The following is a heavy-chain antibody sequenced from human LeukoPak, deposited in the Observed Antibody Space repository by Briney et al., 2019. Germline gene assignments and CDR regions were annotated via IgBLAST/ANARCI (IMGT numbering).Heavy chain of an antibody. CDR1: GGTFSSYA. CDR3: WKFGGYEERGDDY. V-gene: IGHV1-69*13. Sequence: GASVKVSCKASGGTFSSYAISWVRQAPGQGLEWMGGIIPIFGTANYAQKFQGRVTITADESTSTAYMELSSLISEDTAVYYCWKFGGYEERGDDYWGQGTLVTVSS. D-gene: IGHD5-12*01. CDR2: IIPIFGTA. J-gene: IGHJ4*02.